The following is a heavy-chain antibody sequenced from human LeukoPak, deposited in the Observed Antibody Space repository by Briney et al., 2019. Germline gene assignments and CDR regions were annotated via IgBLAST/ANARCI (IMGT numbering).Heavy chain of an antibody. CDR3: AREGCSSTSCYMDY. J-gene: IGHJ4*02. CDR1: GGSISSGSYY. Sequence: SQTLSLTCTVSGGSISSGSYYWSWIRQPAGKGLERIGRIYTSGSTNYNPSLKSRVTISVDTSKNQFSLKLSSVTAADTAVYYCAREGCSSTSCYMDYWGQGTLVTVSS. CDR2: IYTSGST. D-gene: IGHD2-2*01. V-gene: IGHV4-61*02.